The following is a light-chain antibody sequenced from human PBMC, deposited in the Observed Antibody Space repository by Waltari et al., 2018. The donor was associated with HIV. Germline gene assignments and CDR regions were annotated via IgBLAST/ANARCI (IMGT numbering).Light chain of an antibody. CDR3: GTWDSSLSVGV. CDR2: DRT. V-gene: IGLV1-51*01. J-gene: IGLJ3*02. Sequence: QSVLTQPPSVSPAPGQKVTISCSGSSSTIGNNYVPRYQQFPGAATKHLIYDRTNRPSGIPDRFSGAKSGTSATLGITGLKTGDEADYYCGTWDSSLSVGVFGGGTKLTVL. CDR1: SSTIGNNY.